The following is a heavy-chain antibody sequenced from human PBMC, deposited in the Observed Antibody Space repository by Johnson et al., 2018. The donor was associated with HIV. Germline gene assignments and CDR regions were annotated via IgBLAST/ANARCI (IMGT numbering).Heavy chain of an antibody. V-gene: IGHV3-30*04. CDR1: GFTFSSYA. CDR2: ISYDGSNK. J-gene: IGHJ3*02. D-gene: IGHD3-10*01. Sequence: QVQLVESGGGVVQPGRSLRLSCAASGFTFSSYAMHWVRQAPGKGLEWVAVISYDGSNKYYADSVKGRFTISRDNSDNTLYLQMYRLRPEDTAVYYCARGLLWFGDPIRGAFDIWGQGTMVTVSS. CDR3: ARGLLWFGDPIRGAFDI.